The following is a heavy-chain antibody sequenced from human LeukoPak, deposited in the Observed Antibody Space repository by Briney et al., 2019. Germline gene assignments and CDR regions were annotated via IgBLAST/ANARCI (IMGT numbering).Heavy chain of an antibody. Sequence: SGTLSLTCAVSGGSISSSNWWSWGRQPPGKGLEGIGEIYHSGSTNYNPSLKSRVTISVDKSKNQFSLKLSSVTAADTAVYYCARDREQQLVRRLDYWGQGTLVTVSS. CDR1: GGSISSSNW. V-gene: IGHV4-4*02. CDR2: IYHSGST. CDR3: ARDREQQLVRRLDY. D-gene: IGHD6-13*01. J-gene: IGHJ4*02.